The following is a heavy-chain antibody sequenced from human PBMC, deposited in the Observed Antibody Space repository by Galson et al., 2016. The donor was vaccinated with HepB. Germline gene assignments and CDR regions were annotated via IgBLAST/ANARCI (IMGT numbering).Heavy chain of an antibody. V-gene: IGHV3-74*01. CDR3: VRDRDGYNY. D-gene: IGHD5-24*01. Sequence: SLRLSCAASGFSFSSYLMHWVRQAPGKGLVWVSRIDTDGSSTTYADSVKGRFTISRDNAKNTLFLQMNSLRAEDTAVYYCVRDRDGYNYWGQGTLVTVSS. CDR2: IDTDGSST. CDR1: GFSFSSYL. J-gene: IGHJ4*02.